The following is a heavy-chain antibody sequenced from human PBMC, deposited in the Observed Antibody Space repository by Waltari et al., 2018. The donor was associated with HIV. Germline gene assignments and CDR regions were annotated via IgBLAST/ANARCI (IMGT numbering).Heavy chain of an antibody. D-gene: IGHD4-17*01. CDR3: ARSRTVTSPCSDY. CDR2: IYHSGST. J-gene: IGHJ4*02. V-gene: IGHV4-38-2*01. CDR1: GYSISSGYY. Sequence: QVQLQESGPGLVKPSETLSLTCAVSGYSISSGYYWGWIRQPPGKGLEWIGSIYHSGSTYYNPSLKSRVTISVDTSKNQFSLKLSSVTAADTAVYYCARSRTVTSPCSDYWGQGTLVTVSS.